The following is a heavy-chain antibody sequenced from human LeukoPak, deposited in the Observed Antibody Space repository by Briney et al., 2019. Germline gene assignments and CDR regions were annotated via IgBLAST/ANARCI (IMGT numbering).Heavy chain of an antibody. CDR3: ARGARTYYDFWSGYSRVDYYYYMDV. Sequence: SETLSLTCTVSGGSISSYYWSWIRQPAGKGLEWIGRIYTSGSTNYNPSLKSRVTMSVDTSKNQFSLKLSSVTAADTAVYYCARGARTYYDFWSGYSRVDYYYYMDVWGKGTTVTVSS. J-gene: IGHJ6*03. CDR1: GGSISSYY. CDR2: IYTSGST. D-gene: IGHD3-3*01. V-gene: IGHV4-4*07.